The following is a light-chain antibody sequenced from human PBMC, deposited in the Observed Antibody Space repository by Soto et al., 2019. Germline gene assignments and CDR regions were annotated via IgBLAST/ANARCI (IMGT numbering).Light chain of an antibody. V-gene: IGKV3-11*01. CDR3: QQRFNWLIT. CDR1: QTVSGS. Sequence: ELVLTQSPATLSLSPGERATLSCRASQTVSGSLAWYQQKPGQAPRLLIYDAFNRATGIPARFSGGASGSDFTLTISSLEPEDFAVYFCQQRFNWLITFGQGTRLEIK. J-gene: IGKJ5*01. CDR2: DAF.